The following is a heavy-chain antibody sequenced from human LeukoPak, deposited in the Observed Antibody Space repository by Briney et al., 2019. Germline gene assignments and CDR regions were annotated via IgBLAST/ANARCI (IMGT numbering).Heavy chain of an antibody. V-gene: IGHV1-69*04. CDR2: IIPILGIA. CDR3: ARGKYDSSPFLQH. D-gene: IGHD3-22*01. J-gene: IGHJ1*01. CDR1: GGTFSSYA. Sequence: GASVKVSCKASGGTFSSYAISWVRQAPGQGLEWMGRIIPILGIANYAQKFQGRVTITADKSTSTVYMELSSLRSEDTAVYYCARGKYDSSPFLQHWGQGTLVTVSS.